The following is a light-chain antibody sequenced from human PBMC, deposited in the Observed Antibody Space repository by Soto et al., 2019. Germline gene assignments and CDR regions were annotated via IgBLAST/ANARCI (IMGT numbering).Light chain of an antibody. CDR1: SGHSSYA. CDR3: QTWGTGIRV. CDR2: LNSDGSH. J-gene: IGLJ3*02. Sequence: QPVLTQSPSASASLGASVKLTCTLSSGHSSYAIAWYQQRPEKGPRYLMKLNSDGSHSKGDGILDRFSGSRSGAERYLTISSLQSEDEADYYCQTWGTGIRVFGGGTKLTVL. V-gene: IGLV4-69*01.